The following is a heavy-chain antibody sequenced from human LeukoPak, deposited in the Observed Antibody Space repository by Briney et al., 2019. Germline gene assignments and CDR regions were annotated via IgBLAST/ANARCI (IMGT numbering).Heavy chain of an antibody. CDR1: GFIFSNYN. Sequence: PGGSLRLSCAASGFIFSNYNMNWVRQVPGKGLEWLSSISTSSSHIFYADSVEGRFTISRDNAKKSLYLQMNSLRAEDTAVYYCARVGLVITFGGVIVLDYWGQGTLVTVSS. CDR2: ISTSSSHI. V-gene: IGHV3-21*01. CDR3: ARVGLVITFGGVIVLDY. J-gene: IGHJ4*02. D-gene: IGHD3-16*02.